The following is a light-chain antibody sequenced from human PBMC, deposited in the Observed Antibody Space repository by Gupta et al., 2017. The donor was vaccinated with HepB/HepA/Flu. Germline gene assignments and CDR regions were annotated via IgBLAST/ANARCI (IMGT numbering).Light chain of an antibody. V-gene: IGKV1-33*01. CDR2: DAS. J-gene: IGKJ5*01. CDR3: QQYDNPSIT. Sequence: DIQMTQSPSSLSASVGDRVTITCQASQDISNYLHWYQQKPGKAPKLLIYDASNLETGVPSRFSGSGSVTDFTFTISSLQPEDVATYYCQQYDNPSITFGQGTRLEIK. CDR1: QDISNY.